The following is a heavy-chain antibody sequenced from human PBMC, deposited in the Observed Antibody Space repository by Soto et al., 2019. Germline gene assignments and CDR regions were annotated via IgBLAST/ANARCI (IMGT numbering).Heavy chain of an antibody. J-gene: IGHJ4*02. V-gene: IGHV1-58*03. CDR2: IVVGNGKT. CDR1: GFTFTTSA. Sequence: QMQLVQSGPEVKKPGTSVKVSCKTSGFTFTTSAVQWVRQARGQRLEWIGWIVVGNGKTNYAQKFQDRVTITRDTSTSTSYPEMNGLTSAVTAVYYCAADTLQKAVWGQGALVTVSS. CDR3: AADTLQKAV. D-gene: IGHD2-21*01.